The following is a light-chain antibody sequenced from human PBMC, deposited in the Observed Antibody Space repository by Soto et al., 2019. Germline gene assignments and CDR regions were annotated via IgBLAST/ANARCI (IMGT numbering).Light chain of an antibody. CDR2: EVS. CDR3: ISRAGSNLLYV. CDR1: SSDVGGYNY. Sequence: LTQPPSASGSPGQSVTISCTGTSSDVGGYNYVSWYQQHPGKAPKLMIYEVSKRPSGVPDRFSGPKSGNTASLTVSGLQADDEADYCCISRAGSNLLYVFGTGTKVT. V-gene: IGLV2-8*01. J-gene: IGLJ1*01.